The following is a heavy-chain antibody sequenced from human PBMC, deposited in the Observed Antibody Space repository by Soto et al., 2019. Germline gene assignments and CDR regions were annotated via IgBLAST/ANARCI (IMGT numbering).Heavy chain of an antibody. Sequence: QITLKESGPTLVKPTQPLTLTCTFSGFSLSTSGVGVGWIRXXXGXALEWXXLIYWNDDKRYSPSLKSRLTITKDTSKNXVXXXMXXXXXXXXATXXXXXRXXXXXXXXXYNYFDYWGQGTLVTVSS. J-gene: IGHJ4*02. D-gene: IGHD3-16*01. CDR2: IYWNDDK. CDR3: XXRXXXXXXXXXYNYFDY. CDR1: GFSLSTSGVG. V-gene: IGHV2-5*01.